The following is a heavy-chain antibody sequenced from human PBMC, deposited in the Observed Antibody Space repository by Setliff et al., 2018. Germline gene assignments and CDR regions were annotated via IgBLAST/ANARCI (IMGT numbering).Heavy chain of an antibody. Sequence: GASVKVSCKDSGYTFATYGISWVRQAPGQGLEWMGWISPYNSNTNYAQNFQGRVTMTTDTSTSTAYMELRSLRSDDTAMYYCARDLSTTVMTRSWYYFDYWGQGTLVTVPQ. D-gene: IGHD4-17*01. J-gene: IGHJ4*02. V-gene: IGHV1-18*01. CDR3: ARDLSTTVMTRSWYYFDY. CDR1: GYTFATYG. CDR2: ISPYNSNT.